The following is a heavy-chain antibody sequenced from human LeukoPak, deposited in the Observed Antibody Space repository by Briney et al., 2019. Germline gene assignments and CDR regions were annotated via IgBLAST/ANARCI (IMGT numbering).Heavy chain of an antibody. CDR2: INHSGST. V-gene: IGHV4-34*01. J-gene: IGHJ6*03. Sequence: PSETLSLTCAVYGGSFSGYYWSWIRQPPGKGLEWIGEINHSGSTNYNPSLKSRVTISVDTSKNQFSLKLSSVTAADTAVYYCASVDTAMVMDYYYYMDVWGKGTTVTVSS. CDR1: GGSFSGYY. CDR3: ASVDTAMVMDYYYYMDV. D-gene: IGHD5-18*01.